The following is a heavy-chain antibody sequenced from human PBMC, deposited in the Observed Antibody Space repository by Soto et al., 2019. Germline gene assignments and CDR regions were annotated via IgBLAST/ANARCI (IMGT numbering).Heavy chain of an antibody. J-gene: IGHJ4*02. Sequence: ASVKVSCKASGDTFTTYDINWVRQATGHGLEWMGWINPNSGNIGYAQRFQGRVTMTRDTAIRTAYMEVSSLRSDDTAVYYCARGRASGSYYLLDYWGQGTLVTVYS. CDR3: ARGRASGSYYLLDY. CDR1: GDTFTTYD. V-gene: IGHV1-8*01. D-gene: IGHD3-10*01. CDR2: INPNSGNI.